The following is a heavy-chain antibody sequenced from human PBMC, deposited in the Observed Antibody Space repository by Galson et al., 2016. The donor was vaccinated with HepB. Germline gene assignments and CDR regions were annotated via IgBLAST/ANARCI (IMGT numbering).Heavy chain of an antibody. V-gene: IGHV3-74*01. CDR1: GFAFSSHW. D-gene: IGHD3-10*01. Sequence: SLRLSCAASGFAFSSHWMHWVRQAPGKGLMWVARINSDGTISNYADSVKGRFTISRDNAKNTLYMEMNSLRAEDTAVYNWVRDHSGVPATGYNWFDPWGQGTLVTVSS. CDR2: INSDGTIS. J-gene: IGHJ5*02. CDR3: VRDHSGVPATGYNWFDP.